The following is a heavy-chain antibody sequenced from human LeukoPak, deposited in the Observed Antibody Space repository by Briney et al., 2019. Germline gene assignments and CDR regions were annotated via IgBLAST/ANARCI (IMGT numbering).Heavy chain of an antibody. J-gene: IGHJ4*02. CDR3: AREDDYGGW. Sequence: GASVKVSCRASGGTFSSYAISWVRQAPGQGLEWMGRIIPIFGTANYAQKFQGRVTITTDESTSTAYMGLSSLRSEDTAVYYWAREDDYGGWWGQGTLVTVSS. CDR1: GGTFSSYA. D-gene: IGHD4/OR15-4a*01. CDR2: IIPIFGTA. V-gene: IGHV1-69*05.